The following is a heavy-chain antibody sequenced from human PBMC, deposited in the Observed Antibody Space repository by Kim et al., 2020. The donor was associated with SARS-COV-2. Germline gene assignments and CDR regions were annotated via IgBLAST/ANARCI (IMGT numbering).Heavy chain of an antibody. J-gene: IGHJ4*02. D-gene: IGHD3-3*01. V-gene: IGHV3-7*04. Sequence: KGRFTIARDKAKNSLYLKMNSLGAEDTAVYYCARARARITIFGVVPPGFDYWGQGTLVTVSS. CDR3: ARARARITIFGVVPPGFDY.